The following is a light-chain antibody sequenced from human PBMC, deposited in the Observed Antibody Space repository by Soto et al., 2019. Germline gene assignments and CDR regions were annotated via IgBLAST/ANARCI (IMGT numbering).Light chain of an antibody. J-gene: IGKJ2*01. Sequence: DIEMTQSPTPLSASVGDRVTITCQASQDIGKLLNWFQQKPGAAPQLLIYDASNLETGVPSRFSGGGSGAHFTFTITSLQPEDGGTYFCQQYDNLPYTFAQGTKVE. CDR1: QDIGKL. CDR3: QQYDNLPYT. V-gene: IGKV1-33*01. CDR2: DAS.